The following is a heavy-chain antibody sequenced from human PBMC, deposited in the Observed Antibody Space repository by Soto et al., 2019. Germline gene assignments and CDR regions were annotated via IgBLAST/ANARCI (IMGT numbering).Heavy chain of an antibody. CDR3: ARARGALYDFWSGYPDYYYYGMDV. V-gene: IGHV4-4*02. J-gene: IGHJ6*02. CDR1: CGSIRSSNW. D-gene: IGHD3-3*01. Sequence: SETLSLTCAVSCGSIRSSNWWSWVRQPPGKGLEWIGEIYHSGSTNYNPSLKSRVTISVDKSKNQFSLKLSSVTAADTAVYYCARARGALYDFWSGYPDYYYYGMDVWGQGTTVT. CDR2: IYHSGST.